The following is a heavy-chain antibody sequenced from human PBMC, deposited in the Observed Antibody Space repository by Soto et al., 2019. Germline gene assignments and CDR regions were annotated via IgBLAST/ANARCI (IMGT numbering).Heavy chain of an antibody. Sequence: SETLSLTCAVSGGSISSGGYSWSWIRQPPGKGLEWIGYIYHSGSTYYNPSLKSRVTISVDRSKNQFSLKLSSVTAADTAVYYSARAVAARPNQYYFDYWRQRTLVTVSS. J-gene: IGHJ4*02. CDR3: ARAVAARPNQYYFDY. V-gene: IGHV4-30-2*01. CDR1: GGSISSGGYS. CDR2: IYHSGST. D-gene: IGHD6-6*01.